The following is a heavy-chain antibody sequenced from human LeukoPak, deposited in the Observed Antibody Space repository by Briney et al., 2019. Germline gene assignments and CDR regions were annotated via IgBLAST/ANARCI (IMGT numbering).Heavy chain of an antibody. D-gene: IGHD4-17*01. Sequence: GESLKISCKGSGYSFSSHWISWVRQMPGKGLEWMGIIYPGDSDIKYSPSFQGQVTISADKSISTAYLQWSSLKASDTAMYYCARLGGGDYEGYWFDPWGQGTLVTVSS. CDR3: ARLGGGDYEGYWFDP. CDR1: GYSFSSHW. J-gene: IGHJ5*02. V-gene: IGHV5-51*01. CDR2: IYPGDSDI.